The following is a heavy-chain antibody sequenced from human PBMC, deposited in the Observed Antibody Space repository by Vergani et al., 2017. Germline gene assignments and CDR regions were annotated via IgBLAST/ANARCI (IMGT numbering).Heavy chain of an antibody. CDR3: ARGIISFRYYYYYYMDV. CDR2: INHSGST. Sequence: QVQLQQWGAGLLKPSETLSLTCAVYGGSFSGYYWSWIRQPPGKGLEWIGEINHSGSTNYNPSLKSRVTISVDTSKNQFSLKLSSVTAAATAVYYCARGIISFRYYYYYYMDVWGKGTTVTVSS. V-gene: IGHV4-34*01. J-gene: IGHJ6*03. CDR1: GGSFSGYY. D-gene: IGHD3-16*02.